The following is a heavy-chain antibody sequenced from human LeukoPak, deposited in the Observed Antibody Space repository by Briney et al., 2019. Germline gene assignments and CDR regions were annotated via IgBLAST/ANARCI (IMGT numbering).Heavy chain of an antibody. D-gene: IGHD5-18*01. J-gene: IGHJ4*02. CDR2: IYSGGST. CDR1: GFTVSSSY. Sequence: PGGSLRLSCAASGFTVSSSYMRWVRQAPGKGLQWVSVIYSGGSTYYADSVKGRFTFSRDNSKNTLYLQMNSLRAEDTAVYYCARAMRGYSYILEHWGQGTLVTVSS. CDR3: ARAMRGYSYILEH. V-gene: IGHV3-53*01.